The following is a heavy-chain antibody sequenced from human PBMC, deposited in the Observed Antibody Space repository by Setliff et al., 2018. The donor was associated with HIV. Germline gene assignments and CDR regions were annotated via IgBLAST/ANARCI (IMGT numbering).Heavy chain of an antibody. Sequence: PSETLSLTCGVSGYSISSGYYWGWIRQPPGKGLEWIGSIYHNGITKYNPSLTSRVTISVDTSKNHFSLKLTSVTAADTAVYYCARAEMATIVAFDIWGQGTMVTVSS. V-gene: IGHV4-38-2*01. J-gene: IGHJ3*02. D-gene: IGHD5-12*01. CDR3: ARAEMATIVAFDI. CDR1: GYSISSGYY. CDR2: IYHNGIT.